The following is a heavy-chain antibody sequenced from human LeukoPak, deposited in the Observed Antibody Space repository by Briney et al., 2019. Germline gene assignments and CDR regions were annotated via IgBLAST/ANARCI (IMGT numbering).Heavy chain of an antibody. Sequence: SETLSLTCTVSGGSISSSSYYWGWIRQPPGKGLEWIGRIYYSGSTYYNPSLKSRVTISVDTSKNQFSLKLSSVTAADTAVYYCAKDHPYCSSTSCYGWFDPWGQGTLVTVSS. CDR1: GGSISSSSYY. V-gene: IGHV4-39*02. J-gene: IGHJ5*02. CDR2: IYYSGST. CDR3: AKDHPYCSSTSCYGWFDP. D-gene: IGHD2-2*01.